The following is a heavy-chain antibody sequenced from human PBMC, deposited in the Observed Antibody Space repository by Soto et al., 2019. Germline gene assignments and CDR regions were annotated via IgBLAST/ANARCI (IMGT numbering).Heavy chain of an antibody. CDR1: GYSFTSTY. CDR3: ALKGVTYYDN. D-gene: IGHD2-21*02. CDR2: INPAGGTT. J-gene: IGHJ4*02. Sequence: QVQLVQSGAEVKKPGASVRISCRASGYSFTSTYVHWVRQAPGQGPEWMGIINPAGGTTYYAQKFQGRLTITSDTSTDTVFMDLNDLTSEDTAVYFCALKGVTYYDNWGQGNLLTVSS. V-gene: IGHV1-46*01.